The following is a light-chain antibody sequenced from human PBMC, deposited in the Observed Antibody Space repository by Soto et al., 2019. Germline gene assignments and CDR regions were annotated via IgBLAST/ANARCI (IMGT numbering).Light chain of an antibody. J-gene: IGLJ1*01. CDR1: TPNIGKNT. V-gene: IGLV1-44*01. CDR2: SDN. CDR3: AAWDDSLNGFV. Sequence: QSVLTQPPSASGTPGQRVPISCSGSTPNIGKNTVNWYQQLPGTAPKLLIYSDNQRPSGVPDRFSVSKSGTSASLAISGLQSEDEADYYCAAWDDSLNGFVFGTGTKVTVL.